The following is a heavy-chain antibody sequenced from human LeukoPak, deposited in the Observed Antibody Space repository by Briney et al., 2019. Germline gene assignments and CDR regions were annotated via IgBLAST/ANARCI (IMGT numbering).Heavy chain of an antibody. Sequence: PSETLSLTCTVSGGSISSSSYYWGWIRQPPGKGLEWIGSISYSGSTYYTPSLRSRVTISVDASKNQFSLKLSSVTAADTAVYYCASPIYCSSTGCPWFLWGQGTLVTVSS. J-gene: IGHJ4*02. CDR3: ASPIYCSSTGCPWFL. D-gene: IGHD2-2*01. CDR1: GGSISSSSYY. V-gene: IGHV4-39*01. CDR2: ISYSGST.